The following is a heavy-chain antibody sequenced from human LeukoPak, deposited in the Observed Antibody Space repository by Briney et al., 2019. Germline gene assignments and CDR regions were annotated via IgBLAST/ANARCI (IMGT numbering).Heavy chain of an antibody. CDR3: AKPYYGSGSYYGFNYYAFDY. Sequence: PGGSLRLSCAASGFTFSSYAMSWVRQAPGKGLEWVSIISGSGGSTNSADSVRGRFTISRDNSKNTLYLQMNSLRAEDTAVYYCAKPYYGSGSYYGFNYYAFDYWGQGTLVTVSS. J-gene: IGHJ4*02. D-gene: IGHD3-10*01. CDR1: GFTFSSYA. V-gene: IGHV3-23*01. CDR2: ISGSGGST.